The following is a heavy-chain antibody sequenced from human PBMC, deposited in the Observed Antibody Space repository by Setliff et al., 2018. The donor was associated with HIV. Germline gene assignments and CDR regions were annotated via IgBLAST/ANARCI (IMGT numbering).Heavy chain of an antibody. D-gene: IGHD3-10*01. V-gene: IGHV4-4*07. CDR3: AKDRGQCFDL. CDR1: GDSFTGYY. J-gene: IGHJ2*01. CDR2: IYTNGAT. Sequence: SETLSLTCSVSGDSFTGYYWNWIRQSAGKGLEWIGRIYTNGATSYNPSLRSRVTMSVDTSKKQLSLRSTSVSAADTAVYYCAKDRGQCFDLWGRGTLVTVSS.